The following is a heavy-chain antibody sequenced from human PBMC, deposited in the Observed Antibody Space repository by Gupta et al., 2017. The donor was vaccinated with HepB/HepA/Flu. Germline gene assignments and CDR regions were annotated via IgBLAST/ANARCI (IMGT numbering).Heavy chain of an antibody. J-gene: IGHJ4*02. CDR1: GLTFGDYA. CDR2: IRSKAYGGTT. Sequence: QLVESGGGLVKPGRSLRLSCTASGLTFGDYAMSWFRQAPGKGLEWVGFIRSKAYGGTTEYAASVKGRFTISRDDSKSIAYLQMNSLKTEDTAVYYCTSLGRYSGSYPFDYWGQGTLVTVSS. D-gene: IGHD1-26*01. CDR3: TSLGRYSGSYPFDY. V-gene: IGHV3-49*05.